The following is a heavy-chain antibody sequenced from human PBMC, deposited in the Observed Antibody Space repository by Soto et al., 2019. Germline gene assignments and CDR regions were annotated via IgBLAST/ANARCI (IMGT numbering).Heavy chain of an antibody. Sequence: ASVKVSFKASGYTFTGYYMHWLRQAPGQGLEWMGWINPNSGGTNYAQKFQGRVTMTRDTSISTAYMELSRLRSDDTAVYYCARPKSSSWSYYFDYWGQGTLVTVSS. J-gene: IGHJ4*02. CDR1: GYTFTGYY. D-gene: IGHD6-13*01. CDR2: INPNSGGT. V-gene: IGHV1-2*02. CDR3: ARPKSSSWSYYFDY.